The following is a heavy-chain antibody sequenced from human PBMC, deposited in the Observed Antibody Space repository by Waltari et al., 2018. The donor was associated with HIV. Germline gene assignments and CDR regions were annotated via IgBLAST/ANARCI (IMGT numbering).Heavy chain of an antibody. CDR3: ARETLVEPTVTEDI. J-gene: IGHJ3*02. V-gene: IGHV3-53*01. CDR1: GFTVSSNY. D-gene: IGHD4-17*01. CDR2: IYSGGRT. Sequence: EVQLVESGGGLIQPGGSLRLSCAASGFTVSSNYMSWVRQAPGKGVEWGSVIYSGGRTYYADSVKGRFTISRDNSKNTLYLQMNSLRAEDTAVYYCARETLVEPTVTEDIWGQGTMVTVSS.